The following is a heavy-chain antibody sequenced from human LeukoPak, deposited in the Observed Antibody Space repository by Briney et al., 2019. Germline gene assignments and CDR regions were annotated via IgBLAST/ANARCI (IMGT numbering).Heavy chain of an antibody. CDR1: GYSFTSYW. Sequence: GESLKISCKCSGYSFTSYWIGWVRQMPGKGLEWMGIIYPGDSDTRYSPSFQGQVTISADKSLSTAYLQWSSLKASDTAIYYCARTMTYYHDSSGSYYYYGMDVWGQGTTVTVSS. V-gene: IGHV5-51*01. J-gene: IGHJ6*02. CDR3: ARTMTYYHDSSGSYYYYGMDV. D-gene: IGHD3-22*01. CDR2: IYPGDSDT.